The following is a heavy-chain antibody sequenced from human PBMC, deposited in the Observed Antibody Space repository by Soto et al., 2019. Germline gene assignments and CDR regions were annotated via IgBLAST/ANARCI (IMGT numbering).Heavy chain of an antibody. CDR1: GCSISSYY. CDR3: ARGGYGFNYYYYGMDV. Sequence: PSETLSLTCTVSGCSISSYYWSWIRQPPGKGLEWIGYIYYSGSTNYNPSLKSRVTISVDTSKNQFSLKLSSVTAADTAVYYCARGGYGFNYYYYGMDVWGQGTTVTVSS. CDR2: IYYSGST. J-gene: IGHJ6*02. D-gene: IGHD5-18*01. V-gene: IGHV4-59*01.